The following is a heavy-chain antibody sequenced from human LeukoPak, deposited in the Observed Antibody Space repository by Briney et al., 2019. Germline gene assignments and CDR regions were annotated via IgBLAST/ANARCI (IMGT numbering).Heavy chain of an antibody. J-gene: IGHJ4*02. CDR2: IKPDGSDK. V-gene: IGHV3-7*05. CDR1: GFTFSSYW. Sequence: PGGSLRLSCAASGFTFSSYWMTWVRQAPGKGLEWVANIKPDGSDKYYVASVKGRFTISRDNAKNSLYLQMNSLRAEDTAVYYCARYRQFDSSVYEPRSDCWGQGTLVTVSS. D-gene: IGHD3-22*01. CDR3: ARYRQFDSSVYEPRSDC.